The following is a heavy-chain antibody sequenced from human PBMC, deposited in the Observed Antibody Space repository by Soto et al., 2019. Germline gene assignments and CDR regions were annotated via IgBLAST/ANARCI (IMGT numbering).Heavy chain of an antibody. CDR1: GYTFSSYA. CDR3: ARGTTVTSTPTYYYMGV. V-gene: IGHV1-18*01. D-gene: IGHD4-4*01. CDR2: ISPYNGDT. J-gene: IGHJ6*03. Sequence: ASVKVSCKASGYTFSSYAISWVRQAPGQGLEWMGWISPYNGDTHYAQNLQGRVTMTTDTSTTTAYMELRSLKSDDSAIYYCARGTTVTSTPTYYYMGVWGKGTTVTVSS.